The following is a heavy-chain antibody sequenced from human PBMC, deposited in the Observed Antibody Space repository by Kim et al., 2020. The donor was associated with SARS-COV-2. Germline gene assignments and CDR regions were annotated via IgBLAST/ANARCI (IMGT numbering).Heavy chain of an antibody. CDR1: GFTFSSYG. CDR3: AKDWGIAAAGTFLKFDY. J-gene: IGHJ4*01. V-gene: IGHV3-30*18. CDR2: ISYDGSNK. Sequence: GGSLRLSCAASGFTFSSYGMHWVRQAPGKGLEWVAVISYDGSNKYYADSVKGRFTISRDNSKNTLYLQMNSLRAEDTAVYYCAKDWGIAAAGTFLKFDY. D-gene: IGHD6-13*01.